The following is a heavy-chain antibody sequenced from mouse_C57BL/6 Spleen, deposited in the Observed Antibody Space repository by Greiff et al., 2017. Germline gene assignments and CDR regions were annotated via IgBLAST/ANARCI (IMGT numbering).Heavy chain of an antibody. CDR1: GFTFSSHG. CDR2: ISSGGGYT. CDR3: AREDYYGSNYCDY. Sequence: EVKLVESGGDLVKPGGSLKLSCAASGFTFSSHGMYWVRQTPDQRLEWVGTISSGGGYTYYPDIVKGRVTISRDNAKNTLYLQMSSLKSEDTAMYYCAREDYYGSNYCDYWGQGTTLTVSS. V-gene: IGHV5-6*01. J-gene: IGHJ2*01. D-gene: IGHD1-1*01.